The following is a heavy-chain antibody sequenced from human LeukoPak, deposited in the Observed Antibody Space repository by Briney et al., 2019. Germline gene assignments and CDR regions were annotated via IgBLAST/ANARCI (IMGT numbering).Heavy chain of an antibody. J-gene: IGHJ4*02. D-gene: IGHD5-12*01. CDR2: IYYSGNT. CDR3: ARYNGYAGDYFDY. Sequence: SETLSLTCTVSGGSISSHYWSWIRQPPGKGLEWIGYIYYSGNTNYNSSLKSRVTMSVDTSKNQFSLKLTSVTAADTAVYYCARYNGYAGDYFDYWGQGTLVSVSS. V-gene: IGHV4-59*08. CDR1: GGSISSHY.